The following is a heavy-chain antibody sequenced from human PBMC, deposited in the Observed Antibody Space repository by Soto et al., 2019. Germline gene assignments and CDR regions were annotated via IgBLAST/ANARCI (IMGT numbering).Heavy chain of an antibody. J-gene: IGHJ4*02. V-gene: IGHV6-1*01. Sequence: SQTLSLTCAISGDSVSSNSAAWNWIRQSPSRGLEWLGRTYQRSKWYNDYAVSVKSGITIDPDTSKNQFSLQLNSVTPEDTAVYDCARGDIVGYYFDYWGRGNLVTVSS. D-gene: IGHD5-12*01. CDR1: GDSVSSNSAA. CDR3: ARGDIVGYYFDY. CDR2: TYQRSKWYN.